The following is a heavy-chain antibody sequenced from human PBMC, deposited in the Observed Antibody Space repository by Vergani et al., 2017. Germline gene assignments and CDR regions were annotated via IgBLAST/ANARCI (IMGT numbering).Heavy chain of an antibody. V-gene: IGHV3-23*01. J-gene: IGHJ4*02. Sequence: EVQLLESGGGLVQPGGSLRPSCAASGLPFSSNVRSGVRKAPGKGLEWGAGISGRGGSTYYAYSVKGRFTISRDNSKNTLYLQMNSLRAEDTAVYYCAKGLKTGIPFDYWGQGTLVTVSS. CDR3: AKGLKTGIPFDY. CDR2: ISGRGGST. CDR1: GLPFSSNV. D-gene: IGHD7-27*01.